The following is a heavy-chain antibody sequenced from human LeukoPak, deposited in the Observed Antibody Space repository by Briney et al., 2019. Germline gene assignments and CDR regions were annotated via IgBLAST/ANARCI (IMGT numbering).Heavy chain of an antibody. CDR1: GYTFTNYD. J-gene: IGHJ4*02. V-gene: IGHV1-18*01. CDR3: ASSYGDYDHLDY. CDR2: ISPYNGNT. Sequence: ASVKVSCKTSGYTFTNYDINWVRQAPGQGLEWMGWISPYNGNTNYAQKLQYRVTMTTDTSTSTAYMELRSLRSDDTAVYYCASSYGDYDHLDYWGQGTLVTVSS. D-gene: IGHD4-17*01.